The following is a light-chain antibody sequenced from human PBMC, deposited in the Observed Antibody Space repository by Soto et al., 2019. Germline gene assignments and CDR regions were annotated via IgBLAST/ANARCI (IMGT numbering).Light chain of an antibody. CDR1: SPNIGAGYE. V-gene: IGLV1-40*01. CDR3: QSYDSSLSGYV. CDR2: GNN. Sequence: QSVLTQPSSVSGGPGQRVTISCTGSSPNIGAGYEVHWYQQLPGTAPKLLIYGNNNRPSGVPDLFSGSKSGTSASLAITGLQAEDEADYYCQSYDSSLSGYVFGIGTKVTVL. J-gene: IGLJ1*01.